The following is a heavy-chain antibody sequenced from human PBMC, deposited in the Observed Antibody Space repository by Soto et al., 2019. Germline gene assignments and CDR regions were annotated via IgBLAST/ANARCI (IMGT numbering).Heavy chain of an antibody. J-gene: IGHJ4*02. CDR1: GXTFSSYA. V-gene: IGHV3-30-3*01. CDR3: ARGVSLEWFAY. CDR2: ISYDGSNK. Sequence: LRLSFAASGXTFSSYAMHWVRQAPGKGLEWVAVISYDGSNKYYADSVKGRFTISRDNSKNTLYLQMNSLRAEDTAVYYCARGVSLEWFAYWGQGTLVTVSS. D-gene: IGHD3-3*01.